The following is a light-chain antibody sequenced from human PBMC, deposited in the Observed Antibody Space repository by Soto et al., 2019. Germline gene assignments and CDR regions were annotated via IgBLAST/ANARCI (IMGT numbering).Light chain of an antibody. J-gene: IGKJ1*01. CDR2: AAS. V-gene: IGKV1-39*01. CDR1: QSISSY. Sequence: DIPMTQSPSSLSASVGDRVTITCRASQSISSYLNWYQQKPGKAPKLLIYAASSLQSGVPSRFSGSGSGTEFTLTISSLQPVDFATYYCQQSYSTPWTFGQGTKVEIK. CDR3: QQSYSTPWT.